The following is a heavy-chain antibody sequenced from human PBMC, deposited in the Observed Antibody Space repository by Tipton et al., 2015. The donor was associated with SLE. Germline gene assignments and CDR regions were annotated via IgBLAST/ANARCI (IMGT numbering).Heavy chain of an antibody. CDR3: AGSLDSIDAPDAFDI. CDR1: GFTLTGYE. J-gene: IGHJ3*02. CDR2: IRSSGSTI. V-gene: IGHV3-48*03. Sequence: GSLRLSCAASGFTLTGYEMNWVRQAPGKGLEWVSYIRSSGSTIYYANSVKGRFTISRDNAKNSLYLQMNSLRVEDTAVYYCAGSLDSIDAPDAFDIWGQGTMVIASS. D-gene: IGHD2-2*03.